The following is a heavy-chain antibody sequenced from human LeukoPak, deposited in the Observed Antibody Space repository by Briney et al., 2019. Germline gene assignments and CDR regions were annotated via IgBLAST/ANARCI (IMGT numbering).Heavy chain of an antibody. V-gene: IGHV3-48*01. CDR2: ISSNSRTV. D-gene: IGHD6-19*01. Sequence: PGGSLRLSCEASGFSFPYGMSWVRQAPGKGLEWVSYISSNSRTVDYADSVKGRFTISRDNAKNSLYLQMNTLRVEDTAVYYCIVLAVTGTLGFDYWGQGTLVTVSS. CDR1: GFSFPYG. J-gene: IGHJ4*02. CDR3: IVLAVTGTLGFDY.